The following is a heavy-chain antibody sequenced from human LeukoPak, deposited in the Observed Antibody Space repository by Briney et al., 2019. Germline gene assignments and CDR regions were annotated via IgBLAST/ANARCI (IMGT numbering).Heavy chain of an antibody. D-gene: IGHD4-17*01. CDR1: GFTFSSYA. J-gene: IGHJ4*02. V-gene: IGHV3-21*01. Sequence: GGSLRLSCAASGFTFSSYAMNWVRQAPGKGLEWVSSISSSSSYIYYADSVKGRFTISRDNAKNSLYLQMNSLRAEDTAVYYCAAQPRGTTVTTHDYWGQGTLVTVSS. CDR2: ISSSSSYI. CDR3: AAQPRGTTVTTHDY.